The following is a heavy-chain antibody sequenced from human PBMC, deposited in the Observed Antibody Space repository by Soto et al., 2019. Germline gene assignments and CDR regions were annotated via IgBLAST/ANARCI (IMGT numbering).Heavy chain of an antibody. CDR1: GFTFSSYG. J-gene: IGHJ4*02. D-gene: IGHD3-9*01. CDR2: IWYDGSNK. CDR3: ARADTLPHYDILTGFVDY. Sequence: GGFLRLSCAASGFTFSSYGMHWVRQAPGKGLEWVAVIWYDGSNKYYADSVKGRFTISRDNSKNTLYLQMNSLRAEDTAVYYCARADTLPHYDILTGFVDYWGQGTLVTVSS. V-gene: IGHV3-33*01.